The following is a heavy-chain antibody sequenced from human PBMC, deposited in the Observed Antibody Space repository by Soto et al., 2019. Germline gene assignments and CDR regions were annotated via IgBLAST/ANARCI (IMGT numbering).Heavy chain of an antibody. CDR2: IFYSGDT. CDR1: GASVNTGDYY. CDR3: VGTGTTDDF. D-gene: IGHD1-7*01. J-gene: IGHJ1*01. V-gene: IGHV4-30-4*01. Sequence: VQLQGSGPGLVKPSQTLSLPCTVSGASVNTGDYYWSYIRQSPGKGLEWLGYIFYSGDTYYNPSLKSRATISLNTSRNQISLTLTSVTDADTAVYFCVGTGTTDDFWGQGTLVTVSS.